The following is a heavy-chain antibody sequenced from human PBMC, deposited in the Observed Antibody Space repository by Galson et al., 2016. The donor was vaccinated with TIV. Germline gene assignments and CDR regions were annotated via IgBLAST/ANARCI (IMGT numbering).Heavy chain of an antibody. D-gene: IGHD3-16*01. Sequence: SLRLSCAASGFTFSSWHMDWVRQAPGEGLEWISFITYTSATIYYADSVKGRFTVSRDNAKNSLYLQMNSLRAEDTAVYYCARDGARVGAHDAFDIWGQGTMVTVSS. J-gene: IGHJ3*02. CDR1: GFTFSSWH. CDR3: ARDGARVGAHDAFDI. V-gene: IGHV3-48*04. CDR2: ITYTSATI.